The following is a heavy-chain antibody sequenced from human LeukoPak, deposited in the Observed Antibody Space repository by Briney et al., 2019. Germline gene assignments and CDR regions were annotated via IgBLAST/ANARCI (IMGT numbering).Heavy chain of an antibody. CDR2: LSGSGTPT. J-gene: IGHJ4*02. D-gene: IGHD2-15*01. V-gene: IGHV3-23*01. CDR3: AKEKFCSGGSCHSDY. Sequence: GGSLRLSCAASGFTFSSYAMSWVRQAPGKGLEWVSALSGSGTPTYYADSVKGRFTISRDNSKNTLHLQMNSLRDEDTAVYYCAKEKFCSGGSCHSDYWGQGTLVTVSS. CDR1: GFTFSSYA.